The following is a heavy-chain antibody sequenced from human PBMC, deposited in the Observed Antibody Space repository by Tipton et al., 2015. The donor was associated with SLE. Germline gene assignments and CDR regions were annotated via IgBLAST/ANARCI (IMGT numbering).Heavy chain of an antibody. CDR2: IYTSGST. Sequence: TLSLTCTVSGGSISSYYWSWIRQPAGKGLEWIGRIYTSGSTNYNPSLKSRVTISVDTSKNQFSLKLSSVTAADTAVYYCAGGGYYDFWSGYYPFDSWGQGTLVTVSS. D-gene: IGHD3-3*01. CDR3: AGGGYYDFWSGYYPFDS. V-gene: IGHV4-4*07. J-gene: IGHJ4*02. CDR1: GGSISSYY.